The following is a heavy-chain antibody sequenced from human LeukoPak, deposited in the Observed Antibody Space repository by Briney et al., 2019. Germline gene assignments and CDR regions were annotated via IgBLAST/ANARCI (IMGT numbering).Heavy chain of an antibody. CDR1: GYTFTSYY. V-gene: IGHV1-46*01. CDR2: INPSGGST. Sequence: GASVKVSCKASGYTFTSYYMHWVRQAPGQGLEWMGIINPSGGSTSYAQKFQGRVTMTRDTSTSTVYMELSSLRSEDTAVYYCAREGRILWWSTSGVKESFDAFDIWGQGTMVTVSS. CDR3: AREGRILWWSTSGVKESFDAFDI. D-gene: IGHD2-21*01. J-gene: IGHJ3*02.